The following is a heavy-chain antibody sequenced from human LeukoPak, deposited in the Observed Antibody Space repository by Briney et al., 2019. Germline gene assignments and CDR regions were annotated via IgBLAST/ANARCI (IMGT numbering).Heavy chain of an antibody. CDR1: GGSMSNYF. CDR3: ARRGPNSGSYSHFDL. V-gene: IGHV4-59*01. D-gene: IGHD1-26*01. Sequence: SETLTVTCTVSGGSMSNYFWRWIRQPPGKGLEWIGYMSSSGSPNYYPSLKSRVTISVHTSNNQCSLKLISVTAADTAVYYCARRGPNSGSYSHFDLWGRGSLVTVSS. J-gene: IGHJ2*01. CDR2: MSSSGSP.